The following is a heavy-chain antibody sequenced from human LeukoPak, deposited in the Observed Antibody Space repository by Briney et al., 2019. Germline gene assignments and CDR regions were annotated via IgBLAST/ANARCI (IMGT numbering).Heavy chain of an antibody. CDR2: IYPGDSDT. D-gene: IGHD5-18*01. V-gene: IGHV5-51*01. J-gene: IGHJ3*02. CDR1: GYSFTSYW. Sequence: GESLKISCKGSGYSFTSYWIGWVRQMPGKGLEWMGIIYPGDSDTRYSPPFQGQVTISADKSISTAYLQWSSLKASDTAMYYCARARERGYSYGPDAFDIWGQGTMVTVSS. CDR3: ARARERGYSYGPDAFDI.